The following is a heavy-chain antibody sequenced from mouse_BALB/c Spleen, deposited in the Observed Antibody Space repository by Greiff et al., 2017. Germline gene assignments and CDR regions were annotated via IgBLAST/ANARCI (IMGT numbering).Heavy chain of an antibody. V-gene: IGHV1-14*01. J-gene: IGHJ1*01. CDR3: ARDGSSPRWYFDV. CDR1: GYTFTSYV. Sequence: EVQLQQSGPELVKPGASVKMSCKASGYTFTSYVMHWVKQKPGQGLEWIGYINPYNDGTKYNEKFKGKATLTSDKSSSTAYMELSSLTSEDSAVYYCARDGSSPRWYFDVWGAGTTVTVSS. D-gene: IGHD1-1*01. CDR2: INPYNDGT.